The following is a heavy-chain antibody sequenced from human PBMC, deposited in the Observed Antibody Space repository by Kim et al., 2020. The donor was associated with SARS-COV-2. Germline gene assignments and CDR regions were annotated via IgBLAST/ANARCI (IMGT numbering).Heavy chain of an antibody. CDR3: ARPTVPASYYYYGMDV. CDR1: GFTFSSYA. D-gene: IGHD2-2*01. CDR2: ISYDGSNK. J-gene: IGHJ6*02. V-gene: IGHV3-30-3*01. Sequence: GGSLRLSCAASGFTFSSYAMHWVRQAPGKGLEWVAVISYDGSNKYYADSVKGRFTISRDNSKNTLYLQMNSLRAEDTAVYYCARPTVPASYYYYGMDVWGQGTTVTVSS.